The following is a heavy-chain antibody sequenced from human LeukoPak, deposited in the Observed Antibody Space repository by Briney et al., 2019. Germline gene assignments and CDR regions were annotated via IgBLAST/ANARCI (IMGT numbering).Heavy chain of an antibody. Sequence: GGSLRLSCAPSGFTFSIYGMNWARRAPGRGLEWVASINHNGNVNYYVDSVKGRFTISRDNAKNSLYLQMSNLRAEDTAVYFCARGGGLDVWGQGATVTVSS. V-gene: IGHV3-7*03. CDR3: ARGGGLDV. CDR2: INHNGNVN. CDR1: GFTFSIYG. D-gene: IGHD3-16*01. J-gene: IGHJ6*02.